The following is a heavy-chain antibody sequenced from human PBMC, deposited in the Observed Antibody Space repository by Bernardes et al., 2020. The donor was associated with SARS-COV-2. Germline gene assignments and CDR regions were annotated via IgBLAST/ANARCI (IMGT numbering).Heavy chain of an antibody. CDR1: GFTFSSYA. Sequence: GGSLRLSCAASGFTFSSYAMSWVRQAPGKGLEWVSAISGSGGSTYYADSVKGRFTISRDNSKNTLYLQMNSLRAEDTAVYYCAKDEGRNIVMVTAISVFDYWGQGTLVTVSS. V-gene: IGHV3-23*01. D-gene: IGHD2-21*02. CDR2: ISGSGGST. J-gene: IGHJ4*02. CDR3: AKDEGRNIVMVTAISVFDY.